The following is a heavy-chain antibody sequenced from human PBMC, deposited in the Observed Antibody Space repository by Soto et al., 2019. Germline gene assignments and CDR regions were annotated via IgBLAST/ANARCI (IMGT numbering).Heavy chain of an antibody. V-gene: IGHV3-9*01. CDR3: AQGITDGSGSDSLDF. Sequence: EVQLVESGGGLVQPGRSLRLSCVASGFTFDDYAMHWVRQAPGKGLEWVSGVSWNGGVRDYADSVKGRFTISRENAKNSLYLQMNSLRPEDTALYYCAQGITDGSGSDSLDFWGQGTLVVVSS. CDR2: VSWNGGVR. D-gene: IGHD3-10*01. CDR1: GFTFDDYA. J-gene: IGHJ4*02.